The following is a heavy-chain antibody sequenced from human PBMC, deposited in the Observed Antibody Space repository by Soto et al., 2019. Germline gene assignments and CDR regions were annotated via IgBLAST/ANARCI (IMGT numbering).Heavy chain of an antibody. V-gene: IGHV1-69*12. CDR2: IIPIFGTA. Sequence: QVQLVQSGAEVKKPGSSVKVSCKASGGTFSSYAISWVRQAPGQGLEWMGGIIPIFGTANYAQKFQGRVTITADESTSTAYMELSSLRSEDTAVYYCARSHSGSYYNDYCYYGMDVWGQGTTVTVSS. CDR1: GGTFSSYA. D-gene: IGHD3-10*01. CDR3: ARSHSGSYYNDYCYYGMDV. J-gene: IGHJ6*02.